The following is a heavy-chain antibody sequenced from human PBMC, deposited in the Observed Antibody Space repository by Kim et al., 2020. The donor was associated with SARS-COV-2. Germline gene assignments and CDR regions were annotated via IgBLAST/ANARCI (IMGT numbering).Heavy chain of an antibody. Sequence: SETLSLTCAVYGGSFSEYYWTWIRRPPGMGLEWIGEISHSEITNYNPSLKSRVSISIDSSKNQFSLKVSSVTAADTAVYYCARGETYHRAFDVWGQGT. J-gene: IGHJ3*01. CDR1: GGSFSEYY. CDR3: ARGETYHRAFDV. V-gene: IGHV4-34*01. D-gene: IGHD2-2*01. CDR2: ISHSEIT.